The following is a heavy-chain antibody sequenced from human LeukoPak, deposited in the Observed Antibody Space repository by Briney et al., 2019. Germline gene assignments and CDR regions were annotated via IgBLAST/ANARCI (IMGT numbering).Heavy chain of an antibody. V-gene: IGHV3-30*02. J-gene: IGHJ4*02. D-gene: IGHD2-2*01. CDR2: IRYDGSNK. Sequence: GGSLRLSCAASGFTFSSYGMHWVRQAPGKGLEGVAFIRYDGSNKYYADSVKGRFTISRDNSKTTLYLQMNSLRAEDTAVYYCAKDEFGYCSSTSCYILDYWGQGTLVTVSS. CDR1: GFTFSSYG. CDR3: AKDEFGYCSSTSCYILDY.